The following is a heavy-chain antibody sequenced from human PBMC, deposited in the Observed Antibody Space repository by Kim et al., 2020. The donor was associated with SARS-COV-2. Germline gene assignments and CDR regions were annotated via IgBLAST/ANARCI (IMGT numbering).Heavy chain of an antibody. J-gene: IGHJ4*02. D-gene: IGHD3-9*01. CDR1: GFTFGDYA. CDR3: TREVLRCFDWLLLYAPPPRGLDY. V-gene: IGHV3-49*03. Sequence: GGSLRLSCTASGFTFGDYAMSWFRQAPGKGLEWVGFIRSKAYGGTTEYSASVKGRFPISRDDSKSNDYLHMNSLKTEDTSVYYCTREVLRCFDWLLLYAPPPRGLDYWGQGTLVTVSS. CDR2: IRSKAYGGTT.